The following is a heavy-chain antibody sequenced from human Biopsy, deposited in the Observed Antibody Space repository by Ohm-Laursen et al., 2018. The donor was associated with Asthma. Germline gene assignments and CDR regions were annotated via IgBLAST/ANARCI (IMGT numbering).Heavy chain of an antibody. V-gene: IGHV3-48*02. D-gene: IGHD5-18*01. J-gene: IGHJ4*02. CDR1: GFTYGDYW. CDR3: VRFKHGYSYGYAGVFDY. Sequence: GSLRLSCTASGFTYGDYWMSWVRQVPGKGLEWVSYISSSSSTIYYADSVKGRFTISRDNAKNSLYLQMNSLRDEDTAVYYCVRFKHGYSYGYAGVFDYWGQGTLVTVPS. CDR2: ISSSSSTI.